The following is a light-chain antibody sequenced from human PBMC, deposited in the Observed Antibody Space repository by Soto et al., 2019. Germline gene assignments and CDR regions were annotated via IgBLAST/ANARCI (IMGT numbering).Light chain of an antibody. CDR3: QQYGGSPLYT. V-gene: IGKV3-20*01. J-gene: IGKJ2*01. Sequence: EIALTQSPGTLSLSPGETATLSCRASQSVSHLAWYQQKPGQAPRLLVYAASSRATGIPDRFSGSGSGTDFTLTISRLEPEDFAVYYCQQYGGSPLYTVGQGTRLEIK. CDR2: AAS. CDR1: QSVSH.